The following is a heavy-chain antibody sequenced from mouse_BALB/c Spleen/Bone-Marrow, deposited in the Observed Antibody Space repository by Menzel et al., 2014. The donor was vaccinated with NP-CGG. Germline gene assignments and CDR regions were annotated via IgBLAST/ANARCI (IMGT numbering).Heavy chain of an antibody. CDR3: ARERTGFDY. CDR1: GFTFSYFG. V-gene: IGHV5-17*02. CDR2: ISSGSSII. J-gene: IGHJ2*01. Sequence: EVQGVESGGGLVQPGGSRKLSCAASGFTFSYFGMHWVRQAPEKGLEWVAYISSGSSIIYYADTVKGRFTISRDNPKNTLFLQMTSLRSEDTAVYYCARERTGFDYWGQGTTLTVSS.